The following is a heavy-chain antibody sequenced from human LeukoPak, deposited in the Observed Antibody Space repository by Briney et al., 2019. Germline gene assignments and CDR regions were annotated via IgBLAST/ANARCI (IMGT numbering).Heavy chain of an antibody. V-gene: IGHV1-69*05. CDR1: GGTFSSYA. D-gene: IGHD3-3*01. Sequence: ASVTVSFTASGGTFSSYAISWVRQAPGQGLEWMGGIIPIFGTANYAQKFQGRVTITTDESTSTAYMELSSLRSEDTAVYYCARSYFWSTSKPEYYYYMDVWGKGTTVTVSS. CDR3: ARSYFWSTSKPEYYYYMDV. CDR2: IIPIFGTA. J-gene: IGHJ6*03.